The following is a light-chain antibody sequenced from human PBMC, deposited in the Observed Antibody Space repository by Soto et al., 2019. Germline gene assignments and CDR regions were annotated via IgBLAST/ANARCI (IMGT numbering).Light chain of an antibody. CDR1: QSIGRY. J-gene: IGKJ1*01. Sequence: DIPMTQSPSTLSAFVGDRVIITCRASQSIGRYLAWYQQIPGKAPKSLIYDVSTLESGVPSRFSAIGSGTEFTLTISSLQPDDTATYYCQQYKSYWTFGQGTKVAIK. V-gene: IGKV1-5*01. CDR2: DVS. CDR3: QQYKSYWT.